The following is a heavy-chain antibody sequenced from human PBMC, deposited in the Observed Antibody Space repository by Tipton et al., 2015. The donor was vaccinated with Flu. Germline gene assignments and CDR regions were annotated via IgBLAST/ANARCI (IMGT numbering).Heavy chain of an antibody. Sequence: TLSLTCAVSGYSISSAYYWGWIRQPPGKGLEWIGSISHSGSTYYNPSLKSRATISVDSSRNRFSLKVKSVTAADTATYYCARRDYSNYVSQPKNWFDHWGQGILVTVSS. V-gene: IGHV4-38-2*01. CDR1: GYSISSAYY. CDR3: ARRDYSNYVSQPKNWFDH. CDR2: ISHSGST. D-gene: IGHD4-11*01. J-gene: IGHJ5*02.